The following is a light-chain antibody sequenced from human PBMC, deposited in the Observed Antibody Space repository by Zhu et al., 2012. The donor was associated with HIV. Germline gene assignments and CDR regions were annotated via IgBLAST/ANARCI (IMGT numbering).Light chain of an antibody. CDR2: GAS. J-gene: IGKJ1*01. V-gene: IGKV3-20*01. CDR1: QSISGSY. CDR3: QLYGSSPPWT. Sequence: ETVLTQSPGTLSSSPGERATLSCRASQSISGSYLAWYQQKPGQSPKLLIYGASNRATGTPDRFSGSGSGTDFTLTITRLEPEDFAVYYCQLYGSSPPWTFGQGTKVEIK.